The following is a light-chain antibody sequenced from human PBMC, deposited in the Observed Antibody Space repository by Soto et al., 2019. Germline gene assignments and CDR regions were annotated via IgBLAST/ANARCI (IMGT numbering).Light chain of an antibody. V-gene: IGKV1-39*01. J-gene: IGKJ1*01. CDR1: QSIANF. CDR3: HQTDTIPET. Sequence: DIQMTQSPSSLSASVGDRVTITCRASQSIANFLNWYQQKPGKAPKLLIYAASSLQSGVPSRFSGSASGTAFTLTISSLQPEDFATYYCHQTDTIPETFGQGTKVEIK. CDR2: AAS.